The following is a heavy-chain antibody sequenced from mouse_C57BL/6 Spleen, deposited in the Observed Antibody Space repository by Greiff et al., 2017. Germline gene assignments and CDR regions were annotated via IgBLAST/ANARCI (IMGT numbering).Heavy chain of an antibody. J-gene: IGHJ2*01. CDR1: GYTFTSYW. CDR3: ARRGVEGYFDY. V-gene: IGHV1-69*01. CDR2: IDPSDSYT. D-gene: IGHD1-1*01. Sequence: QVQLQQPGAELVMPGASVKLSCKASGYTFTSYWMHWVKQRPGQGLEWIGEIDPSDSYTNYNQKFKGKSTLTVDKSSSTAYMQLSSLTSEDSAVYYCARRGVEGYFDYWGQGTTLTVSS.